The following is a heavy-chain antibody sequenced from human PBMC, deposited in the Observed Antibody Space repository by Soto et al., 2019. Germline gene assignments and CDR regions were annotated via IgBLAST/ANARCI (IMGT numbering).Heavy chain of an antibody. Sequence: QVQLVQSGAEVKKPGASVKVSCKASGDSFTSYGISWVRQAPGQGLEWMGWISAYNGNTNYAQKLQGRVTMTTDTSTSTAYMELRSLRSDDTAVYYCARDGEVLWSGYKYYYGMDVWGQGTTVTVSS. J-gene: IGHJ6*02. V-gene: IGHV1-18*01. CDR2: ISAYNGNT. CDR3: ARDGEVLWSGYKYYYGMDV. D-gene: IGHD3-3*01. CDR1: GDSFTSYG.